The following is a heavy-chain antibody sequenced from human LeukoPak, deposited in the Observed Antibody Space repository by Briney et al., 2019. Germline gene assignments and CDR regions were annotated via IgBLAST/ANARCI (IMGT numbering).Heavy chain of an antibody. J-gene: IGHJ4*02. CDR1: GFTVSSNY. Sequence: GGSLRLSCAASGFTVSSNYMSWVRQAPGKGLEWVTVIYSGGSTYYADSAKGRFTISRDNSKNTLYLQMNSLRAEDTAVYYCARESIVAIVDYWGQGTLVTVSS. D-gene: IGHD5-12*01. CDR2: IYSGGST. V-gene: IGHV3-66*01. CDR3: ARESIVAIVDY.